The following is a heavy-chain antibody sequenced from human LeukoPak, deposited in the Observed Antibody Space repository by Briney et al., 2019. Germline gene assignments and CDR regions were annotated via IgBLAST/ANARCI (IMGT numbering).Heavy chain of an antibody. Sequence: GSSVKVSCKASGGTFSSYAISWVRQAPGQGLEWMGGIIPIFGTANYAQKFLGRVTITADESTSTAYMQLSSLRSEDTAVYYCARGPPIRGYRYGYDTGYYYSYSMDVWGKGTTVTISS. CDR2: IIPIFGTA. D-gene: IGHD5-18*01. CDR3: ARGPPIRGYRYGYDTGYYYSYSMDV. V-gene: IGHV1-69*01. CDR1: GGTFSSYA. J-gene: IGHJ6*03.